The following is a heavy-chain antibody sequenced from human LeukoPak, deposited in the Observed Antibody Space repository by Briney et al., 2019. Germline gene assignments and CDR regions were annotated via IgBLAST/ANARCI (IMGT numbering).Heavy chain of an antibody. CDR1: GFTFSDYN. CDR3: AKSNGYGLVDI. V-gene: IGHV3-11*01. J-gene: IGHJ3*02. CDR2: ISRSGSTK. D-gene: IGHD3-10*01. Sequence: PGGSLRLSCAASGFTFSDYNMRWIRQAPGKGLEWVSSISRSGSTKYYADSVKGRFTISRDNAKNSLFLQMNSLRAADTAVYYCAKSNGYGLVDIWGQGTMVTVSS.